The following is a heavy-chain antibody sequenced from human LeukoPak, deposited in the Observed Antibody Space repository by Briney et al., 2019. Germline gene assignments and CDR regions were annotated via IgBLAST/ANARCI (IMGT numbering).Heavy chain of an antibody. Sequence: PSETLSLTCTVSGGSISSYCWSWIRQPPGKGLEWIGYIYYSGSTNYNPSLKSRVTISVDTSKNQFSLKLSSVTAADTAVYYCARGSYDSSGYRDWGQGTLVTVSS. D-gene: IGHD3-22*01. CDR2: IYYSGST. CDR3: ARGSYDSSGYRD. V-gene: IGHV4-59*01. CDR1: GGSISSYC. J-gene: IGHJ4*02.